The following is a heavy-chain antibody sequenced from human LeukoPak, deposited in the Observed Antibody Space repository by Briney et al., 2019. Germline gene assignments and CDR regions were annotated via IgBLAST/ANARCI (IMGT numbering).Heavy chain of an antibody. V-gene: IGHV4-34*01. D-gene: IGHD3-3*01. Sequence: PETLSLTCAVYGGSFSGYYWSWIRQPPGNRLEWIGEINHSGSTNYNPSLKSRVTISVDTSKNQFSLKLSSVTAADTAVYYCARVGVVREPRYYYMDVWGKGTTVTVSS. J-gene: IGHJ6*03. CDR2: INHSGST. CDR3: ARVGVVREPRYYYMDV. CDR1: GGSFSGYY.